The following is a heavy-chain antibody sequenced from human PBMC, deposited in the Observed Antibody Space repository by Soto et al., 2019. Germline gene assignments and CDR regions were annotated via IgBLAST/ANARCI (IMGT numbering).Heavy chain of an antibody. CDR2: IRSKANSYAT. Sequence: GGSLRLSCAASGFTFSGSAMHWVRQASGKGLEWVGRIRSKANSYATAYAASVKGRFTISRDDSKNTAYLQMNSLKTEDTAVYFCISFFIFWVNYSSVMDFGGKGTTAPVSS. CDR1: GFTFSGSA. CDR3: ISFFIFWVNYSSVMDF. V-gene: IGHV3-73*01. D-gene: IGHD3-9*01. J-gene: IGHJ6*04.